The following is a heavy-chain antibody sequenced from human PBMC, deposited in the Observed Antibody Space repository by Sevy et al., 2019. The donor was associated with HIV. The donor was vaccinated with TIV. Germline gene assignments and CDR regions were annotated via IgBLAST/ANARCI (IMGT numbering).Heavy chain of an antibody. CDR1: GFTFTNYG. J-gene: IGHJ4*02. Sequence: GRSLRLSCAASGFTFTNYGMHWVHQAPGKGLEWVSGISNSGANTYYADSVRGRFTISRDNSKNTVHLQLNSLRAEDTAIYYCAKEWTLLSDWYGEFDYWGQGTLVTVSS. V-gene: IGHV3-23*01. CDR3: AKEWTLLSDWYGEFDY. CDR2: ISNSGANT. D-gene: IGHD6-19*01.